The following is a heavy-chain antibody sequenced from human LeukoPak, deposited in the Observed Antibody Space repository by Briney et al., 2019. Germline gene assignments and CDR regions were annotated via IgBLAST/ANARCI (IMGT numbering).Heavy chain of an antibody. CDR1: GFTFTNYG. CDR2: IGYDGSNK. CDR3: AKGLYYKDRSGYPA. Sequence: PGGSLRLSCAASGFTFTNYGMHWVRQAPGKGLEWVAFIGYDGSNKYYADSVKGRFTVSRDKSKNTPYLQMNSLGTEDTAVYYCAKGLYYKDRSGYPAWGQGTLVTISS. D-gene: IGHD3-22*01. J-gene: IGHJ5*02. V-gene: IGHV3-30*02.